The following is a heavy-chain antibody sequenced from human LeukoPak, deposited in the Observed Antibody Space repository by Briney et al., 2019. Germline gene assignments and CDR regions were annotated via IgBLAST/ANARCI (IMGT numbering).Heavy chain of an antibody. D-gene: IGHD1-14*01. V-gene: IGHV1-2*02. CDR1: GYTFTGYY. CDR3: ARTAPGRSAFDI. CDR2: INPNSGGT. J-gene: IGHJ3*02. Sequence: ASVKVSCKASGYTFTGYYMHWVRQAPGQGLEWMGWINPNSGGTNYAQKFQGRVTMTRDTSISTAYMELSRLRSDDTAVYYCARTAPGRSAFDIWGQGTMVTVSS.